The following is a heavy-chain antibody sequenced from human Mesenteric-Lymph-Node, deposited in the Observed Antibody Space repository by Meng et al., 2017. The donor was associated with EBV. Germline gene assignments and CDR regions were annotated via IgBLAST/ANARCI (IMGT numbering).Heavy chain of an antibody. CDR2: IYHRGNN. D-gene: IGHD3-9*01. V-gene: IGHV4-4*02. Sequence: QTQLQESGPGLVEPSGTLSLICAVSGGSISTTNWWSWVRQSPGKGLEWIGEIYHRGNNNYNPSLMSRAAISADTSKNQFSLKLNSVTAADTAVYYCARAGGLTGFPHGAFDLWSPGTLVTASS. CDR1: GGSISTTNW. CDR3: ARAGGLTGFPHGAFDL. J-gene: IGHJ4*02.